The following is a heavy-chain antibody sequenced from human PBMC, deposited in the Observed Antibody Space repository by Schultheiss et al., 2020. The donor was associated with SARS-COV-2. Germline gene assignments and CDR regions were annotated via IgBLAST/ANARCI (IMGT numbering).Heavy chain of an antibody. V-gene: IGHV1-8*01. CDR3: ARDPDLRFLEWPHLVV. CDR2: ISPNSGNT. D-gene: IGHD3-3*01. J-gene: IGHJ4*02. Sequence: ASVKVSCKASGYTFTSYDINWVRQAPGQGLEWMGWISPNSGNTGYAQKFQGRVTMTRNTSISTAYMELSSLRSEDTAVYYCARDPDLRFLEWPHLVVWGQGTLVTVSS. CDR1: GYTFTSYD.